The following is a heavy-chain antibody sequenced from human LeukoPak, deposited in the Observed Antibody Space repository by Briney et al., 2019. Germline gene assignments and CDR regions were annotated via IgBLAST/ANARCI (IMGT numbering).Heavy chain of an antibody. CDR2: ISSSSSYI. D-gene: IGHD6-19*01. CDR3: ARAGGSGWGASLRY. Sequence: GESLRLSCAASGFTFSSYSMNWVRQAPGKGLEWVSSISSSSSYIYYADSVKGRFTISRDNAKNSLYLQMNSLRAEDTAVYYCARAGGSGWGASLRYWGQGTLVTVSS. CDR1: GFTFSSYS. J-gene: IGHJ4*02. V-gene: IGHV3-21*01.